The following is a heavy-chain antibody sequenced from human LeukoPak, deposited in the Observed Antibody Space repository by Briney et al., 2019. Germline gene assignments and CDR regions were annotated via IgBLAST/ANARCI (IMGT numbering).Heavy chain of an antibody. CDR1: GGSFSGYY. J-gene: IGHJ6*02. V-gene: IGHV4-34*01. CDR3: ARCAQMYYDILTGFGYYYGMDV. D-gene: IGHD3-9*01. CDR2: INHSGST. Sequence: SETLSLTCAVYGGSFSGYYWSWIRQPPGKGLEWSGEINHSGSTNYNPSLKRRVTISVDTSNNQFSLTLNSVTAADTAVYYCARCAQMYYDILTGFGYYYGMDVWGQGTTVTVSS.